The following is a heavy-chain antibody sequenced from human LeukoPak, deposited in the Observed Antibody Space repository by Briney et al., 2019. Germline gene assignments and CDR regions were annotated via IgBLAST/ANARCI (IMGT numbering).Heavy chain of an antibody. V-gene: IGHV5-10-1*01. J-gene: IGHJ5*02. CDR2: IDPSDSYT. D-gene: IGHD2-2*01. CDR3: ARRPKGNYCSSTSCYYGWFDP. Sequence: GESLRISCKGSGYSFTSYWISWVRQMPGKGLEWMGRIDPSDSYTTYSPSFQGHVTISADKSISTAYLQWSSMKASDTAMYYCARRPKGNYCSSTSCYYGWFDPWGQGTLVTVSS. CDR1: GYSFTSYW.